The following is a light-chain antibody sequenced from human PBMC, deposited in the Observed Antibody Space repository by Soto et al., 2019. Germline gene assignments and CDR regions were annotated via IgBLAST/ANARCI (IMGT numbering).Light chain of an antibody. V-gene: IGLV1-40*01. CDR2: GNS. Sequence: QSVLKQPPSVSGAPGQRVTISCTGSRSNIGAGYDVHWYQQLPGTAPKLLIYGNSNRPSGVPDRFSGSKSGTSASLAITGLQAEDEADYYCQSYESSLSGWVFGGGTKLTVL. CDR3: QSYESSLSGWV. J-gene: IGLJ3*02. CDR1: RSNIGAGYD.